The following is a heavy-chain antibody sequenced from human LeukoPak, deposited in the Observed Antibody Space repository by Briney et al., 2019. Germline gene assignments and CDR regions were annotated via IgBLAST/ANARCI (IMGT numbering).Heavy chain of an antibody. CDR3: ARPSVAYCGGDCYLGAFDI. CDR2: SNAGNGNT. J-gene: IGHJ3*02. D-gene: IGHD2-21*01. V-gene: IGHV1-3*02. Sequence: ASVKVSCKASGYTFTSYAMHWVRQAPGQRLEWMGWSNAGNGNTKYSQEFQGRVTITRDTSASTAYMELSSLRSEDMAVYYCARPSVAYCGGDCYLGAFDIWGQGTMVTVSS. CDR1: GYTFTSYA.